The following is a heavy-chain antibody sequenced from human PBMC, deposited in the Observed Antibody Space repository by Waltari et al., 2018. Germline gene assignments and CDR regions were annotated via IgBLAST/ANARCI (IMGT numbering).Heavy chain of an antibody. CDR1: GLTFSSYW. J-gene: IGHJ4*02. CDR2: IKQDGSEK. CDR3: ARLIAVAGRGLDY. V-gene: IGHV3-7*01. D-gene: IGHD6-19*01. Sequence: EVQLVESGGGLVQPGGSLSLSCAASGLTFSSYWMSWVGQAPGKGLEWVANIKQDGSEKYYVDSVKGRFTISRDNAKNSLYLQMNSLRAEDTAVYYCARLIAVAGRGLDYWGQGTLVTVSS.